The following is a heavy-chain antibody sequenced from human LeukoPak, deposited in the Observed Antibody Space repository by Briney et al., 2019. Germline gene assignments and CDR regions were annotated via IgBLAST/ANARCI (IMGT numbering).Heavy chain of an antibody. D-gene: IGHD3-16*01. CDR1: GFTVSSNY. J-gene: IGHJ5*02. CDR2: IYSGGST. CDR3: ARDRRETMITFGGVMTAGWFDP. V-gene: IGHV3-53*01. Sequence: GGSLRLSCAASGFTVSSNYMSWVRQAPGKGLEWVSVIYSGGSTYYADSVKGRFTISRDNSKNTLYLQMNSLRAEDTAVYYCARDRRETMITFGGVMTAGWFDPWGQGTLVTVSS.